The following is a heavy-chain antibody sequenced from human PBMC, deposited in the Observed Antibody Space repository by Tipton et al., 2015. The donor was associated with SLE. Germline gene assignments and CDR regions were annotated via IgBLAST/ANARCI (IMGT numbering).Heavy chain of an antibody. Sequence: SLRLSCAASGFTFSSYSMNWVRQAPGKGLEYVSAISSNGGSTYYANSVKGRFTISRDNSKNTLYLQMGSLRAEDMAVYYCARDEYSGSYWNAFDIWGQGTMVTVSS. D-gene: IGHD1-26*01. CDR2: ISSNGGST. CDR1: GFTFSSYS. V-gene: IGHV3-64*01. J-gene: IGHJ3*02. CDR3: ARDEYSGSYWNAFDI.